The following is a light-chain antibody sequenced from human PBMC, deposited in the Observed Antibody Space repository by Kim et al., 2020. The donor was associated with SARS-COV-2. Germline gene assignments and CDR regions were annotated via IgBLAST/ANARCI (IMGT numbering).Light chain of an antibody. J-gene: IGKJ1*01. V-gene: IGKV1-27*01. CDR3: QQCKGAPWT. CDR1: QGISNY. CDR2: AAS. Sequence: ASVGDRVTITCRASQGISNYLAWYQQKPGKVPKLRIYAASALRSGVPSRFSGSGSGTDFPLTITSLQPEDVAVYYCQQCKGAPWTFGHGTKVDIK.